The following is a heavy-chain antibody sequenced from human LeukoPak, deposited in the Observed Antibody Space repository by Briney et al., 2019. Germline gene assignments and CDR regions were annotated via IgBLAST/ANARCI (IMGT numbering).Heavy chain of an antibody. D-gene: IGHD1-26*01. CDR2: ISGSGGST. J-gene: IGHJ4*02. Sequence: RSGGSLRLSCAASGFTFSSYGMSWVRQAPGKGLEWVSAISGSGGSTYYADSVKGRFTISRDNAKNSLYLQMNSLRAEDTAVYYCARFALGATWFDYWGQGTLVTVSS. CDR3: ARFALGATWFDY. V-gene: IGHV3-23*01. CDR1: GFTFSSYG.